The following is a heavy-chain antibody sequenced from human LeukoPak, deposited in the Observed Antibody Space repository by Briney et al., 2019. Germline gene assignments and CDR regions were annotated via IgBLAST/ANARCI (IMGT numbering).Heavy chain of an antibody. J-gene: IGHJ4*02. CDR1: GFTFRTYG. Sequence: GGSLRLSCAASGFTFRTYGMNWVRQAPGKGLEWVSYISGSSGSIYDADSVKGRFTISRDNAKNPPYLQMNSLRDEDTAFYYCARVYCTGGMCYTGLDYWGQGTLVTVSS. D-gene: IGHD2-8*02. CDR2: ISGSSGSI. CDR3: ARVYCTGGMCYTGLDY. V-gene: IGHV3-48*02.